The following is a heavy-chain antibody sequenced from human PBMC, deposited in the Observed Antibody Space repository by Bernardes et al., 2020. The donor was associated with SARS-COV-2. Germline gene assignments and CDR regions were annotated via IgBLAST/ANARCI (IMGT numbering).Heavy chain of an antibody. V-gene: IGHV4-59*01. CDR2: IYYSGST. D-gene: IGHD2-15*01. CDR1: GGSISSYY. CDR3: AREALGYCSGGRCFSGFDP. Sequence: ETLSLTCTVSGGSISSYYWSWIRQPPGKGLEWIGYIYYSGSTNYNPSLKSRVTISVDTSKNQFSLKLNSVTAADTAVYYCAREALGYCSGGRCFSGFDPWGQGTLVTVSS. J-gene: IGHJ5*02.